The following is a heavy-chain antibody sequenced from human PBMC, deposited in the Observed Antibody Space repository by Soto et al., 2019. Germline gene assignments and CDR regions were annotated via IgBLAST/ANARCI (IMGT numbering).Heavy chain of an antibody. CDR3: ARGPRSCSSTSCYTVDY. V-gene: IGHV3-30*03. J-gene: IGHJ4*02. CDR1: GFTFNSHA. CDR2: ISYGGANK. Sequence: QVQLVESGGGVVQPGRSLRLSCAVSGFTFNSHAMHWVRQAPGKGLEWVAVISYGGANKYYVDSVKGRFTISRDNSKNTLVLHMDRLRPDDTSLYFCARGPRSCSSTSCYTVDYWGRGTLVTVSS. D-gene: IGHD2-2*02.